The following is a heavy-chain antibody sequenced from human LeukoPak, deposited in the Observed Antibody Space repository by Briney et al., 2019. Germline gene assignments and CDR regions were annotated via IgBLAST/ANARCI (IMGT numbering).Heavy chain of an antibody. J-gene: IGHJ6*03. D-gene: IGHD5-12*01. CDR3: AKSGYSGYEDFRYYYYYMDV. CDR1: GFTFSTYV. Sequence: GGSLRLSCAASGFTFSTYVMSWVRQAPGKGLEWVSGISGSGDNTYYADSVKGRFTISRDNSKNTLYLQMNSLRAEDTAVYYCAKSGYSGYEDFRYYYYYMDVWGKGTTVTVSS. CDR2: ISGSGDNT. V-gene: IGHV3-23*01.